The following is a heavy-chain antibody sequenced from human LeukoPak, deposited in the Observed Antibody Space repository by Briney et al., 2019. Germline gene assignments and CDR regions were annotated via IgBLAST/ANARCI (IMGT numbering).Heavy chain of an antibody. CDR1: GFTFSSYW. J-gene: IGHJ4*02. V-gene: IGHV3-7*01. D-gene: IGHD3-22*01. Sequence: PGGSLRLSCAASGFTFSSYWMNWVRQAPGKGLEWVANIKQDGSDKYYVDSVKGRFTISRDNAKNSLYPQMNSLRAEDTAVYYCAREASDYYDSSGGFDYWGQGTLVTVSS. CDR2: IKQDGSDK. CDR3: AREASDYYDSSGGFDY.